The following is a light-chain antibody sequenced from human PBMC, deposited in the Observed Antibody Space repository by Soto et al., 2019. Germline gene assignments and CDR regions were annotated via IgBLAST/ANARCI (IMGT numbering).Light chain of an antibody. Sequence: DIQMTQSPSSLSASVGDRVTITCRASQSISNNLNWYQQKPGKAPKLLIYAASGLHSGVPSRFSGCGSGTDFSLTITSLQREDVATYYCQQSHSAPPNTFGQGTKLEIK. V-gene: IGKV1-39*01. CDR1: QSISNN. CDR3: QQSHSAPPNT. CDR2: AAS. J-gene: IGKJ2*01.